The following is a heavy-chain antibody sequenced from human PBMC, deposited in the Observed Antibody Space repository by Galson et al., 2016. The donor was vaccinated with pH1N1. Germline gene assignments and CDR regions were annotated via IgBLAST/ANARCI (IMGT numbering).Heavy chain of an antibody. CDR3: AHSPYGDYVLYFDP. V-gene: IGHV2-5*02. D-gene: IGHD4-17*01. J-gene: IGHJ5*02. CDR2: IYWDDDK. CDR1: GFSLSTSGVG. Sequence: PALVKPTQTLTLTCTLSGFSLSTSGVGVGWIRQPPGKALEWLAVIYWDDDKRYSPSLKIRLTITKDTSKNQVVLIMTNMDPVDTATYYCAHSPYGDYVLYFDPWGQGTLVTVSS.